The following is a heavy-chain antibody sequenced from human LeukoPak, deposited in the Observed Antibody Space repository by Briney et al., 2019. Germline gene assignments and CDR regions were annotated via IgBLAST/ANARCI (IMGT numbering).Heavy chain of an antibody. Sequence: GGSLRLSCAASGFTFSSHSMNWVRQAPGKGLEWVSSISSSSSYIYYADSVKGRFTISRDNAKNSLSLQMNSLRAEDTAVYYCARDPSIAARLEIDYWGQGTLVTVSS. CDR1: GFTFSSHS. CDR3: ARDPSIAARLEIDY. V-gene: IGHV3-21*01. CDR2: ISSSSSYI. D-gene: IGHD6-6*01. J-gene: IGHJ4*02.